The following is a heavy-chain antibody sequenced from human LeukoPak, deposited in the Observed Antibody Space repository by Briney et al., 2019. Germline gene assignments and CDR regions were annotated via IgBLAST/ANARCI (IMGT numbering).Heavy chain of an antibody. V-gene: IGHV3-48*04. D-gene: IGHD3-9*01. J-gene: IGHJ4*02. Sequence: GGSLRLSCAASGFTFSSYSMNWVRQAPGKGLEWVSYISSSSSTIYYADSVKGRFTISRDNAKNSLYLQMNSLRAEDTAVYYCARVGGYDILTGFPPDYWGQGTLVTVSS. CDR3: ARVGGYDILTGFPPDY. CDR2: ISSSSSTI. CDR1: GFTFSSYS.